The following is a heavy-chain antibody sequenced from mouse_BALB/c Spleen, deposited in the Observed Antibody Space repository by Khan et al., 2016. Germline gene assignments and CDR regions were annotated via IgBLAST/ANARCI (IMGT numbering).Heavy chain of an antibody. V-gene: IGHV4-1*02. J-gene: IGHJ3*01. Sequence: EVKLLESGGGLVQPGGSLKLSCAASGCDFSRYWMSWVRQAPGKGLEWIGEINPDSSTINYTPSLKDKFIISRDNAKNTLYLQMSKVRSEDTALYYCARPPLYYGYAWFAYWGQGTLVTVSA. CDR1: GCDFSRYW. CDR2: INPDSSTI. D-gene: IGHD1-2*01. CDR3: ARPPLYYGYAWFAY.